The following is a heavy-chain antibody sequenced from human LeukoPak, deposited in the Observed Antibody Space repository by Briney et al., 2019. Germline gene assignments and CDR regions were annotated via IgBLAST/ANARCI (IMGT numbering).Heavy chain of an antibody. J-gene: IGHJ6*03. CDR3: ARVKHDYSNWGDYYYYYMDV. V-gene: IGHV1-45*02. CDR1: GYTITYRY. CDR2: IIPFNGNT. Sequence: GASVKVSCKASGYTITYRYLHWVRQAPGQALEWMGWIIPFNGNTNYAQKFQDRVTITRDRSMSTAYMELNSLRSDDTAVYYCARVKHDYSNWGDYYYYYMDVWGKGTTVTVSS. D-gene: IGHD4-11*01.